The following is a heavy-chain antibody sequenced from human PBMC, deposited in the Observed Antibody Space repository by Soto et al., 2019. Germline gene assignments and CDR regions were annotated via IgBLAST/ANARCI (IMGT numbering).Heavy chain of an antibody. Sequence: QVQLVQSGPEVKKPGASVKVSCKTSGYTFTSYGISWVRQAPGRGLEWMGWISTYKGNTNYAQKFQGRVTMTTETSTSTAYMELRSLRSDDTAVYYCATRSPAFDYWGQGTLVTVSS. CDR1: GYTFTSYG. V-gene: IGHV1-18*01. CDR3: ATRSPAFDY. J-gene: IGHJ4*02. CDR2: ISTYKGNT.